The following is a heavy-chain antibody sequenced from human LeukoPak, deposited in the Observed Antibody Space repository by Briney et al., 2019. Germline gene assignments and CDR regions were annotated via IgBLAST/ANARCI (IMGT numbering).Heavy chain of an antibody. CDR1: GGSISSSTYY. D-gene: IGHD1-26*01. V-gene: IGHV4-39*01. Sequence: SETLSLTCTVSGGSISSSTYYWGWIRQPPGKGLEWIGSIYYSGSTYYNPSLKSRVTISVDTSKNQFSLKLNSVTAADTAVYYCARPSRVGAIGYFQHWGQGTLVTVSS. J-gene: IGHJ1*01. CDR2: IYYSGST. CDR3: ARPSRVGAIGYFQH.